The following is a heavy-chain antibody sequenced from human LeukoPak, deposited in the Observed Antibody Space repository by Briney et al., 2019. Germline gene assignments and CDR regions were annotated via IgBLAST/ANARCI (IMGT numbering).Heavy chain of an antibody. Sequence: GGSLRLSCAVSGFTVSNNYMSWVRQAPGKGLECVSVIYSGGDTYYADSVKGRFTISRDNSKNTLYLQMNSLRAEDTAVYYCAVLSSGWRFQHWGQGTLVPGSS. CDR1: GFTVSNNY. D-gene: IGHD6-19*01. CDR2: IYSGGDT. V-gene: IGHV3-53*01. CDR3: AVLSSGWRFQH. J-gene: IGHJ1*01.